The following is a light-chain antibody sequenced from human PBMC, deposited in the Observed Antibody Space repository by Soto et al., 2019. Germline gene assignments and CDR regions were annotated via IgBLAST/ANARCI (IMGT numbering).Light chain of an antibody. V-gene: IGLV1-44*01. CDR2: TND. CDR1: STYVGINP. J-gene: IGLJ2*01. CDR3: AAWDDSLYGLV. Sequence: QSVLTQPPSTSGTPGQRVTISCFGSSTYVGINPVNWYQQFPGTAPRLLIYTNDQRPSGVPGRFSGSKSGTSASLDISGLQSEDEADYYCAAWDDSLYGLVFGGGTKLTVL.